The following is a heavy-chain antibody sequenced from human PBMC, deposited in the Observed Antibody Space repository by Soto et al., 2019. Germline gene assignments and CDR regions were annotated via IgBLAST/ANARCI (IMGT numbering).Heavy chain of an antibody. V-gene: IGHV3-74*01. CDR1: GFSFSTYW. J-gene: IGHJ4*02. Sequence: EVQLVESGGGLVQPGGSLRLSCAGSGFSFSTYWMHWVRQVPGKGLVWVSRINGDGSRTSYADSVQGRFTISRDNAKNTLYLQMNSLTAEDTAVYYCARVGQGRYYFDFWGQVTLVTVSS. CDR3: ARVGQGRYYFDF. CDR2: INGDGSRT.